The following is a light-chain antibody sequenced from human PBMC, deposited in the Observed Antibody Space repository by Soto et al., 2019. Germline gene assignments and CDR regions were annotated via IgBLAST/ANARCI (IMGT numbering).Light chain of an antibody. CDR2: RVS. V-gene: IGKV1-5*03. J-gene: IGKJ4*01. CDR3: KNNISH. CDR1: QNISPW. Sequence: DVQMTQSPSTLSASVGDRVTITCRASQNISPWLAWYQQKPGRAPELLIYRVSTLRSGVPSRFSGSGSGTKFTLTISSLQPDNFATYYGKNNISHFGGLTNVDIK.